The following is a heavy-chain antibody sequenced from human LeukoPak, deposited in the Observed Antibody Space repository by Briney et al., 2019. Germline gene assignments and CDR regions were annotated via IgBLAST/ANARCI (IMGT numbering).Heavy chain of an antibody. J-gene: IGHJ4*02. Sequence: GSLRLSCAASGFTFSNAWMSWVRQPPGKGLEWIGEINHSGSTNYNPSLKSRVTISVDTSKNQFSLKLSSVTAADTAVYYCARGRYNWSYWGQGTLVTVSS. V-gene: IGHV4-34*01. CDR2: INHSGST. D-gene: IGHD1-20*01. CDR1: GFTFSNAW. CDR3: ARGRYNWSY.